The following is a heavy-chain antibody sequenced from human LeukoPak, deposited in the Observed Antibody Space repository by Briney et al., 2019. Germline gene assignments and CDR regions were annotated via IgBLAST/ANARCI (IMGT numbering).Heavy chain of an antibody. CDR3: AKVPDGSPRGYWYFDL. J-gene: IGHJ2*01. V-gene: IGHV3-23*01. CDR2: ISASGGST. D-gene: IGHD5-24*01. Sequence: QPGGSLRLSCATSGSTFSGQAMSWVRQAPGKGLEWVSTISASGGSTYYADSVKGRFSISRDNSKNTLYVQMTSLRPDDTADYYCAKVPDGSPRGYWYFDLWGRGTLVTVSS. CDR1: GSTFSGQA.